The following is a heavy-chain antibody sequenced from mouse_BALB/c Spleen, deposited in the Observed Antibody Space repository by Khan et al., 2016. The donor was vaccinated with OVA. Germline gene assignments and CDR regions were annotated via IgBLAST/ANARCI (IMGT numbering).Heavy chain of an antibody. D-gene: IGHD2-2*01. J-gene: IGHJ3*01. Sequence: VQLQQSGPELMKPGASVKISCKASGYSFTSYYIHWVMQSHGTSLEWIGYIDPFSGGTTYNQKFTGKATLTVDKSSSTAYIHLRNLTSEDSAVYYCTRHGYVACFTYWGQGTLVTVSA. CDR2: IDPFSGGT. CDR1: GYSFTSYY. V-gene: IGHV1S135*01. CDR3: TRHGYVACFTY.